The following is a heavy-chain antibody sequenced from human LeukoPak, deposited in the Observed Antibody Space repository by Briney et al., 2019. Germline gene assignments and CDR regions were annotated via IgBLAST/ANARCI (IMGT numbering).Heavy chain of an antibody. D-gene: IGHD3-22*01. V-gene: IGHV1-18*01. CDR2: ISAYNGNT. Sequence: ASVKVSCKASGYTFTSYGISWLRQAPGQGLEWMGWISAYNGNTNYAQKLQGRVTMTTDTSTSTAYMELRSLRSDDTAVYYCARESEYYDSSGYYYDRGYYFDYWGQGTLVTVSS. CDR1: GYTFTSYG. J-gene: IGHJ4*02. CDR3: ARESEYYDSSGYYYDRGYYFDY.